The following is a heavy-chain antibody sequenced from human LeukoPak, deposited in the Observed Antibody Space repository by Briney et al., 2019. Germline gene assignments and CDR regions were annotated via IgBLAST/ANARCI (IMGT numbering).Heavy chain of an antibody. CDR1: GDSVSGNSAA. CDR2: RYYRSKWYN. J-gene: IGHJ4*02. V-gene: IGHV6-1*01. D-gene: IGHD2-8*01. CDR3: ARLDRYCTNGVCYPDY. Sequence: SQTLSLTCAISGDSVSGNSAAWNWISQSQSRGLEWLGRRYYRSKWYNDYAVSVKSRITINPDTSKNQFSLQLNSVTPEDTAVYYCARLDRYCTNGVCYPDYWGQGTLVTVSS.